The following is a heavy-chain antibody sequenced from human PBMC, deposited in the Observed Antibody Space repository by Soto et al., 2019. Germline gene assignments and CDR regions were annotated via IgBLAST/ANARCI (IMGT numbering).Heavy chain of an antibody. CDR1: GGSISSSSYY. J-gene: IGHJ4*02. D-gene: IGHD3-10*01. CDR3: VREGSGSSFFDY. Sequence: SETLSLTCTVSGGSISSSSYYWGWIRQPPGKGLEWIGSIYYSGSTYYNPSLKSRVTISVDTSKNQFSLKLSSVTAADTALYYCVREGSGSSFFDYWGQGTLVTVSS. CDR2: IYYSGST. V-gene: IGHV4-39*07.